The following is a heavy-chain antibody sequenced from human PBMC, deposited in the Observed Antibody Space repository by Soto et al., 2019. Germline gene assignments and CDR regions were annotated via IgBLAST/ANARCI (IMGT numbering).Heavy chain of an antibody. CDR3: ARYQDDSSDAFDI. CDR2: IKQDGSEK. J-gene: IGHJ3*02. Sequence: EVHLVESGGGLVQPGGSLRLSCAASGITFSNYWMTWVRQAPGKGLEWVANIKQDGSEKYYVDSVKGRFTISRDNAKNSLYLQMNSLRAEDTAVYYCARYQDDSSDAFDIWGQGTMVTVSS. CDR1: GITFSNYW. D-gene: IGHD3-3*01. V-gene: IGHV3-7*01.